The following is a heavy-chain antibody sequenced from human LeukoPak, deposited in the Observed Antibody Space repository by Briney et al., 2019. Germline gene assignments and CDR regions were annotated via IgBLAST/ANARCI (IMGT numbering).Heavy chain of an antibody. D-gene: IGHD3-3*01. Sequence: GESLKISCKGSGYNFNSDWIAWVRQMPGKGLEWMGIIYPGDSETKYSPSFQGQVTISADKSITTAYPQWSSLKAPDTAIYYCARRGVVDAFDIWGQGTMVTVSS. CDR2: IYPGDSET. CDR1: GYNFNSDW. V-gene: IGHV5-51*01. CDR3: ARRGVVDAFDI. J-gene: IGHJ3*02.